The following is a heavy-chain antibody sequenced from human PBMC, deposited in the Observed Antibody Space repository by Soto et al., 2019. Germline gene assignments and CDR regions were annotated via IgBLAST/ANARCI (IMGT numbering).Heavy chain of an antibody. Sequence: QVQLQQWGAGLLKPSETLSLTCAVYGGSFSGYYWSWIRQPPGKGLEWIGEINHSGSTNYNPSLKSRVTISVDTSKNQFSLKLSSVTAADTAVYYCARDRPLLRFLEWSPSPYYFDYWGQGTLVTVSS. V-gene: IGHV4-34*01. J-gene: IGHJ4*02. CDR1: GGSFSGYY. D-gene: IGHD3-3*01. CDR3: ARDRPLLRFLEWSPSPYYFDY. CDR2: INHSGST.